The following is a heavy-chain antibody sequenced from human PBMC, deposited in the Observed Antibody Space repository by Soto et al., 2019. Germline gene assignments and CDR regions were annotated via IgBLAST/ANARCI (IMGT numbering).Heavy chain of an antibody. Sequence: QLQLRESGPGLVKPSETLSLTCTVSGGSISSSSHYWGWIRQPPGKGLEWIGSIYYSGSTYYKPSLKSLVTISVATSKNQFSLKLSSVTAADTAVYYCARRESYDILTGYYYFDYWGQGTLVTVSS. CDR2: IYYSGST. D-gene: IGHD3-9*01. CDR1: GGSISSSSHY. J-gene: IGHJ4*02. V-gene: IGHV4-39*01. CDR3: ARRESYDILTGYYYFDY.